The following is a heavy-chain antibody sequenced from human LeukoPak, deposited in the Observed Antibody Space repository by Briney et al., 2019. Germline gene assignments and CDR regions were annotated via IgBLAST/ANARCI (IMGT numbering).Heavy chain of an antibody. V-gene: IGHV3-21*06. J-gene: IGHJ5*02. D-gene: IGHD1-26*01. CDR2: ITGSSYNR. CDR1: GFTFSNFW. Sequence: GGSLRLSCAASGFTFSNFWMHWVRQPPGKGLEWVSSITGSSYNRYYAGSLKGRFTISRDNANNSLYLQMNSLKTEDTAVYYCARGEARFDPWGQGTLVTVSA. CDR3: ARGEARFDP.